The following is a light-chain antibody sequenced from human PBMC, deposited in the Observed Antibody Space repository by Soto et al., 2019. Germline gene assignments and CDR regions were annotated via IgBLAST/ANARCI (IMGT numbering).Light chain of an antibody. Sequence: QSVLTQPASVSGSPGQSITISCTGTSSDDGGYNYVSWYQQHPGKAPKLMIYEVSNRPSGVSNRFSGSKSGNTASLTISGLQAEDEADYYCSPYTSSSILEVFGGGTMLTVL. V-gene: IGLV2-14*01. J-gene: IGLJ3*02. CDR3: SPYTSSSILEV. CDR2: EVS. CDR1: SSDDGGYNY.